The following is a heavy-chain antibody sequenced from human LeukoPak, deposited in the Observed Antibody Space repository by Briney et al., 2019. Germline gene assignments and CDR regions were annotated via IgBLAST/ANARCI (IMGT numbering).Heavy chain of an antibody. V-gene: IGHV3-23*01. CDR1: GFTFNTYA. Sequence: GGSLRLSCAASGFTFNTYAISWVRQAPGKGLQWVSTISGSVSYTYYADSVKGRFTISRDNSKNTLYLQMHSLRADDTAGYYCAKDFSRTSPYCFDYWGQGTLVTVSS. J-gene: IGHJ4*02. CDR3: AKDFSRTSPYCFDY. D-gene: IGHD3-3*01. CDR2: ISGSVSYT.